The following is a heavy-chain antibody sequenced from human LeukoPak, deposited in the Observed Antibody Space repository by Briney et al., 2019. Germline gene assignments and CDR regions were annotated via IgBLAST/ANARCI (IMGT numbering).Heavy chain of an antibody. Sequence: ASVKVSCKASGYTFTGYYMHWVRRAPGQGLEWIGWINPNSGGTNYAQKFQGRVTMTRDTSISTAYMELSRLRSDDTAVYYCAREKRVAGSRGGFDPWGQGTLVTVSS. J-gene: IGHJ5*02. D-gene: IGHD6-19*01. CDR1: GYTFTGYY. CDR2: INPNSGGT. V-gene: IGHV1-2*02. CDR3: AREKRVAGSRGGFDP.